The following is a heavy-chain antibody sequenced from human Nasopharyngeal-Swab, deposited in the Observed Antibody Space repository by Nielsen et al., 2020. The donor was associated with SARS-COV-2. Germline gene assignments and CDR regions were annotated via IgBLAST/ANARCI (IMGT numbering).Heavy chain of an antibody. CDR3: SIATPASRLSSDY. D-gene: IGHD4-23*01. V-gene: IGHV3-21*01. CDR2: ISSSSSYI. Sequence: GESLKISCAASGFTFSSYSMNWVRQAPGKGLEWVSSISSSSSYIYYADSVKGRFTISRDNAKNSLYLQMNSLRAEDTAVYYCSIATPASRLSSDYWGQGTLVTASS. J-gene: IGHJ4*02. CDR1: GFTFSSYS.